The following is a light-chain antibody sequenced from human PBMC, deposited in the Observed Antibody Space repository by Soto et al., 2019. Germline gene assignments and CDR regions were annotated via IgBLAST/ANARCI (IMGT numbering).Light chain of an antibody. Sequence: LHMTQSRSSVAASVGYRVTITCRSSEDISTWLAWYQQKPGKAPNLLIYTGSSLQSGVPSRFSGSGSGTDFTLTINSLQPEDFATYYCQQAASFPITFGQGRRLEIK. J-gene: IGKJ5*01. CDR3: QQAASFPIT. CDR1: EDISTW. V-gene: IGKV1-12*01. CDR2: TGS.